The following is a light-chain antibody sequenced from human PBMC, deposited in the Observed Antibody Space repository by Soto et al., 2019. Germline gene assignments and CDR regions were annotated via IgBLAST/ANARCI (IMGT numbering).Light chain of an antibody. CDR1: QSVSSY. Sequence: EIVLTQSPATLSLSPGERATLSCRASQSVSSYLAWYQQKPGQAPRLLIYNASTRASGIPARFSGSGSGTDFTLTISSLESEDFAVYYCQQRSNWPLVTFGGGTKVEIK. J-gene: IGKJ4*01. CDR2: NAS. CDR3: QQRSNWPLVT. V-gene: IGKV3-11*01.